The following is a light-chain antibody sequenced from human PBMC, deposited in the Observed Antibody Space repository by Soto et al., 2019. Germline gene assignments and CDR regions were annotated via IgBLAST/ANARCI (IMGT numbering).Light chain of an antibody. CDR3: QQSYRTPLT. V-gene: IGKV1-39*01. CDR2: AAS. Sequence: DIQMTQSPSSLSASVGDRVTITCRASQSISSYLNWYQQKPGKAPKLLIYAASSLQSGVPSRFSGSGSGTDFTLNISCLQPEDFATYYCQQSYRTPLTFGGGTKVEIK. J-gene: IGKJ4*01. CDR1: QSISSY.